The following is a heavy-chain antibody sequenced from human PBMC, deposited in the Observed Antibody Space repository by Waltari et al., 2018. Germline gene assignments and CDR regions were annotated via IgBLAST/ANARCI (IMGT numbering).Heavy chain of an antibody. V-gene: IGHV3-74*01. CDR1: GFIFSTHW. Sequence: EVQLVESGGGLVQPGGSLRLSCVASGFIFSTHWMDWVRQAPGKGLVWVSRINSDGSSTTYADSVKGRFTISRDNAKNTLYLHMSSLRAEDTAVYYCVRENIAAAGLESWGQGTLVTVSS. J-gene: IGHJ4*02. CDR3: VRENIAAAGLES. D-gene: IGHD6-13*01. CDR2: INSDGSST.